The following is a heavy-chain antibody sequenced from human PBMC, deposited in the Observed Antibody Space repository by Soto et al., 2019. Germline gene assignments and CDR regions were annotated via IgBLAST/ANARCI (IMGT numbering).Heavy chain of an antibody. Sequence: QVQLVESGGGVVQPGRSLRLSCAASGFTFSSYAMHWVRQAPGKGLEWVAVISYDGSNKYYADSVKGRFTISRDNSKNPLYRQMNSLRAEDTAVYYCARSGDYPEGMDVWGQGTTVTVSS. V-gene: IGHV3-30-3*01. D-gene: IGHD4-17*01. CDR2: ISYDGSNK. J-gene: IGHJ6*02. CDR1: GFTFSSYA. CDR3: ARSGDYPEGMDV.